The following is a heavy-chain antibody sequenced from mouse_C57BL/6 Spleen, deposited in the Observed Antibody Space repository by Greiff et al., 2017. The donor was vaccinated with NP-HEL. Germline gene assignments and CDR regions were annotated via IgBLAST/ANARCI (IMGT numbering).Heavy chain of an antibody. J-gene: IGHJ3*01. CDR3: ARDGVYGSRRGFAY. Sequence: VQGVESGPELVKPGASVKISCKASGYTFTDYYINWVKQRPGQGLEWIGWIFPGSGSTYYNEKFKGKATLTVDKSSSTAYMLLSSLTSEDSAVYFCARDGVYGSRRGFAYWGQGTLVTVSA. D-gene: IGHD1-1*01. V-gene: IGHV1-75*01. CDR2: IFPGSGST. CDR1: GYTFTDYY.